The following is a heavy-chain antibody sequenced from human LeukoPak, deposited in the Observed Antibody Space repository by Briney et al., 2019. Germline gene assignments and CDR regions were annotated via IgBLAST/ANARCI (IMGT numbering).Heavy chain of an antibody. CDR3: ARDSDPSVAAAGPIYYYGMDV. Sequence: GASVTVSCTFSGYTLTELSMHWVRQAPGKGLEWMGGFDPEDGETIYAQKFQGRVTMTEDTSTDTAYMELSSLRSEDTAVYYCARDSDPSVAAAGPIYYYGMDVWGQGTTVTVSS. V-gene: IGHV1-24*01. D-gene: IGHD6-13*01. CDR1: GYTLTELS. CDR2: FDPEDGET. J-gene: IGHJ6*02.